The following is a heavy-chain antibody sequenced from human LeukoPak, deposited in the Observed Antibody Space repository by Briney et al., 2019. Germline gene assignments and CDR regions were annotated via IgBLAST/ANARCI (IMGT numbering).Heavy chain of an antibody. Sequence: PGGSRRLSCAASGFTFSSYEMNWVRQAPGKGLEWVSYISSSGGTIYYADSVKGRFTISRDNAKNSLYLQMNSLRAEDTAVYYCARDRVSHFDYWGQGTLVTVSS. V-gene: IGHV3-48*03. CDR2: ISSSGGTI. D-gene: IGHD6-6*01. J-gene: IGHJ4*02. CDR1: GFTFSSYE. CDR3: ARDRVSHFDY.